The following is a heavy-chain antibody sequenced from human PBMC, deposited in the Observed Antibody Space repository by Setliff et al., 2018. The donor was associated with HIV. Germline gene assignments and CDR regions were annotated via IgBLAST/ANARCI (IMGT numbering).Heavy chain of an antibody. J-gene: IGHJ3*01. D-gene: IGHD4-17*01. Sequence: ASVKVSCKASGYTFTAFGMNWLRQAPGQGPEWMGWISTYNGNTNYAQKFQGRVTMTTDTSTSTVYMELRSLRSDDTAVYYCAKDPSVTVTTSWGQGTMVTVSS. CDR3: AKDPSVTVTTS. CDR1: GYTFTAFG. V-gene: IGHV1-18*01. CDR2: ISTYNGNT.